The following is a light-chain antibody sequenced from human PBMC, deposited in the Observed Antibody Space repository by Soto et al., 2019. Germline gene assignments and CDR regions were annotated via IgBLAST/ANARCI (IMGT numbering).Light chain of an antibody. V-gene: IGKV2-28*01. CDR1: QSLLHSNGYNY. CDR2: LGS. Sequence: DIVMTQSPLSLPVTPGEPASISCRSSQSLLHSNGYNYLDWYLQKPGQSPQLLIYLGSNRASGVPGRFSSSGSGTDSTLKISRVEADDVGVYYCMQALQTPLTFGPGTKVDIK. J-gene: IGKJ3*01. CDR3: MQALQTPLT.